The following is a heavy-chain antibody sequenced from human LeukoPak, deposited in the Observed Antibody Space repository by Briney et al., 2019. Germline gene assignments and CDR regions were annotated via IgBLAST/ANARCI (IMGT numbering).Heavy chain of an antibody. CDR2: INPNSGGT. J-gene: IGHJ4*02. Sequence: VASVKVSCKASGYTFTGYYMHWVRQAPGQGLEWMGWINPNSGGTNYAQKFQGRVTMTRDTSISTAYMELSRLRSDDTAVYYCARGAYCSSTSCQHHLVDYWGQGILVTVSS. CDR3: ARGAYCSSTSCQHHLVDY. V-gene: IGHV1-2*02. CDR1: GYTFTGYY. D-gene: IGHD2-2*01.